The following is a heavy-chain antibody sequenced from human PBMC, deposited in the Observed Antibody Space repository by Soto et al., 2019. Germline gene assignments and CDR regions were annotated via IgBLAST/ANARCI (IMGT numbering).Heavy chain of an antibody. CDR2: ISSTGALM. V-gene: IGHV3-21*02. J-gene: IGHJ4*02. Sequence: EVQLVESGGGLVKPGGSLRLSCAASGFIFSQYSMNWVRQAPGKGLEWVSSISSTGALMYYADSVKGRFTISRDDADNSLYLQMNSLRVEDTAVYYCARDRLARGIPVAGRIDYWGQGALLTVSS. CDR3: ARDRLARGIPVAGRIDY. CDR1: GFIFSQYS. D-gene: IGHD6-19*01.